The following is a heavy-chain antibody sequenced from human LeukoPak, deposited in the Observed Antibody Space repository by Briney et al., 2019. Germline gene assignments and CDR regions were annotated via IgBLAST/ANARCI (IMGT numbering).Heavy chain of an antibody. V-gene: IGHV4-38-2*02. CDR1: GYSISSGYY. CDR3: AREESRSSGWYDY. CDR2: IYHSRST. Sequence: SSETLSLTCTVSGYSISSGYYWGWIRQPPGKGLEWIGSIYHSRSTYYNPSLKSRVTISVDTSKNQFSLKLSSVTAADTAVYYCAREESRSSGWYDYWGQGTLVTVSS. J-gene: IGHJ4*02. D-gene: IGHD6-19*01.